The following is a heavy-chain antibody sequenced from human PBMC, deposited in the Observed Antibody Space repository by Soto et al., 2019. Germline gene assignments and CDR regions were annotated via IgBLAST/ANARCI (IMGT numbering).Heavy chain of an antibody. D-gene: IGHD2-15*01. V-gene: IGHV1-69*06. CDR1: GGTFSSYA. Sequence: SLKVSCKASGGTFSSYAISWVRQAPGQGLEWMGGIIPIFGTANYAQKFQGRVTITADKSTSTAYMELSSLRSEDTAVYYCARRTGSVALIFDYWGQGSLVTVSS. J-gene: IGHJ4*02. CDR2: IIPIFGTA. CDR3: ARRTGSVALIFDY.